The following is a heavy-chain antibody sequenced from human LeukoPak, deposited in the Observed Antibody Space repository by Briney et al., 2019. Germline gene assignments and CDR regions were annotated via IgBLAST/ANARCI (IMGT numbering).Heavy chain of an antibody. Sequence: GGSLRLSCAASGLTFSSYWMSWVRQAPRKGLEWVANIKQDGSEKYYVDSVKGRFTISRDNAKNSLYLQMNSLRAEDTAVYYCARDYGDPYYMDVWGKGTTVTISS. D-gene: IGHD4-17*01. J-gene: IGHJ6*03. V-gene: IGHV3-7*01. CDR3: ARDYGDPYYMDV. CDR1: GLTFSSYW. CDR2: IKQDGSEK.